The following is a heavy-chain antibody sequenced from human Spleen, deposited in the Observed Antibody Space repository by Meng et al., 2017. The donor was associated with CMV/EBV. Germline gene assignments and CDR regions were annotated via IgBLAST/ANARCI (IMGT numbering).Heavy chain of an antibody. CDR1: GGPYRSSNW. J-gene: IGHJ4*02. CDR3: ARVVTALWGYYFDY. V-gene: IGHV4-4*02. Sequence: GPLQESGPGLVKPSQTPSLPCTVSGGPYRSSNWWSWVRQPPGKGLEWIGEIYHSGSTNYNPSLKSRVTISVDKSKNQFSLKLSSVTAADTAVYYCARVVTALWGYYFDYWGQGTLVTVSS. D-gene: IGHD2-21*02. CDR2: IYHSGST.